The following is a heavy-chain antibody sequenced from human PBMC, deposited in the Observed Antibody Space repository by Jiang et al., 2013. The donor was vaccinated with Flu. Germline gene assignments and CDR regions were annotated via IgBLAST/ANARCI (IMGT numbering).Heavy chain of an antibody. D-gene: IGHD3-16*01. CDR2: ISHSGST. Sequence: LLKPSETLSLTCAVYGGSFSDNYWSWIRQPPGKGLEWIGEISHSGSTNYSPSLKSRVTLSVDTSKNQFSLKLSSVTAADTAVYYCARGHPLRVTYDYVWGSRSRTDLQNHFFDSWGQGTQVTVSP. V-gene: IGHV4-34*01. CDR1: GGSFSDNY. J-gene: IGHJ4*02. CDR3: ARGHPLRVTYDYVWGSRSRTDLQNHFFDS.